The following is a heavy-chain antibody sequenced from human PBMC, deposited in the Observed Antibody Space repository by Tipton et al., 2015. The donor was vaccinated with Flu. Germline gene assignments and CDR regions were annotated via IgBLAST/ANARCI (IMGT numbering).Heavy chain of an antibody. V-gene: IGHV3-33*01. CDR2: IWYDGSNK. J-gene: IGHJ6*02. CDR3: ARDSTSQWLVYYYYYGMDV. Sequence: SGFTFSSYGMHWVRQAPGKGLEWVAVIWYDGSNKYYADSVKGRFTISRDNSKNTLYLQMNSLRAEDTAVYYCARDSTSQWLVYYYYYGMDVWGQGTTVTVSS. D-gene: IGHD6-19*01. CDR1: GFTFSSYG.